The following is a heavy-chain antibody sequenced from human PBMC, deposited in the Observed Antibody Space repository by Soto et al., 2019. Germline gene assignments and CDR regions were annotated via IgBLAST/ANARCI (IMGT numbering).Heavy chain of an antibody. Sequence: SETLSLTCTVSSDSISSYYWIWIRQSPGKGLEWIGYTDYSGNTNYNPSLKSRVTISGDTSKNQFSLRLSSVTAADTAVYYCARDVYGTSSHHDYWGQGTLVTVSS. CDR2: TDYSGNT. J-gene: IGHJ4*02. D-gene: IGHD3-10*01. CDR3: ARDVYGTSSHHDY. CDR1: SDSISSYY. V-gene: IGHV4-59*08.